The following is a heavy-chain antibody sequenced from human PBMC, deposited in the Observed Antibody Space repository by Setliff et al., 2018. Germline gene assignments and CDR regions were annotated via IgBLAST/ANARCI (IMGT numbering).Heavy chain of an antibody. CDR2: ISSSSSTI. J-gene: IGHJ4*02. V-gene: IGHV3-48*01. Sequence: GGSLRLSCAASGFTFSSYSINWVRQAPGKGLEWVSYISSSSSTIYYADSVKGRFTISIDNSKNTVYLEMNSLRAEDTAVYYCARPVDTAMVSPFDYWGQGTLVTVSS. D-gene: IGHD5-18*01. CDR1: GFTFSSYS. CDR3: ARPVDTAMVSPFDY.